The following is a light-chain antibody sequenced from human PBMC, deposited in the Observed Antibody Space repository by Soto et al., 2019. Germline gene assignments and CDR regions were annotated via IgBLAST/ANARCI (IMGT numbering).Light chain of an antibody. J-gene: IGKJ4*01. Sequence: AIQMTQSPSSLSASVVDRFTITCRASQGIRNDLGWYQQKPGKAPKLLIHAASSLQSGVPSRFSGSGSGTDFTLTISSLQPEDFATYYCLQDYNYPLTFGGGTKVDIK. V-gene: IGKV1-6*01. CDR3: LQDYNYPLT. CDR1: QGIRND. CDR2: AAS.